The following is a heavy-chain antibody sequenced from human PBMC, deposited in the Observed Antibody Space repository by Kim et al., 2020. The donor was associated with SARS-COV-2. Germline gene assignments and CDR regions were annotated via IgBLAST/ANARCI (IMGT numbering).Heavy chain of an antibody. V-gene: IGHV3-74*03. Sequence: GGSLRLSCAASGFSFSTYGMHWVRQAPGTGLVWVSLVNPIGILISYADSVKGRFTISRDNAKNTLYLQMNSLRVEDTAVYYCATSQPIIFGTLKFDPWGRGTLVTVSS. CDR2: VNPIGILI. CDR3: ATSQPIIFGTLKFDP. CDR1: GFSFSTYG. D-gene: IGHD3-9*01. J-gene: IGHJ5*02.